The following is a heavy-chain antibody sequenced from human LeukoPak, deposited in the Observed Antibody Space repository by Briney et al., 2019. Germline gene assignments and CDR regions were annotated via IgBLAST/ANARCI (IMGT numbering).Heavy chain of an antibody. Sequence: ASVKVSCKASGYTFNGYYMHWVRQAPGQGLEWMGWINPSSGDTNYAQKFQGRVTMTRDTSINTAYMELSRLKSDDTAVYYCARGKHFDSNGYYEAFYFDHWGQGTLVTVSS. V-gene: IGHV1-2*02. CDR1: GYTFNGYY. CDR2: INPSSGDT. CDR3: ARGKHFDSNGYYEAFYFDH. D-gene: IGHD3-22*01. J-gene: IGHJ4*02.